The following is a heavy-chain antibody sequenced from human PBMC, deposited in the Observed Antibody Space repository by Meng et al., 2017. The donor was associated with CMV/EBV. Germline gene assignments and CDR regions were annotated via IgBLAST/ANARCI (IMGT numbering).Heavy chain of an antibody. CDR2: TYFSGST. CDR3: ARAYYDFWSGYFRNPNGMDV. D-gene: IGHD3-3*01. Sequence: SETLSPTCTVFGGSISSYYWSWIRQPPGKGLEWIGYTYFSGSTNYNPSLKSRVTISVDTSKNQFSLKLSSVTAADTAVYYCARAYYDFWSGYFRNPNGMDVWGQGTTVTVSS. J-gene: IGHJ6*02. V-gene: IGHV4-59*01. CDR1: GGSISSYY.